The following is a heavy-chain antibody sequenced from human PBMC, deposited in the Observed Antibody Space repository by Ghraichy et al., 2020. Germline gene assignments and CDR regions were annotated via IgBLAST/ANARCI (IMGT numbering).Heavy chain of an antibody. CDR1: GYSFTSYW. Sequence: GESLNISCKGSGYSFTSYWIGWVRQMPGKGLEWMGIIYPGDSDTRYSPSFQGQVTISADKSISTAYLQWSSLKASDTAMYYCARALAAQYYYYYGMDVWGQGTTVTVSS. D-gene: IGHD6-13*01. CDR3: ARALAAQYYYYYGMDV. V-gene: IGHV5-51*01. CDR2: IYPGDSDT. J-gene: IGHJ6*02.